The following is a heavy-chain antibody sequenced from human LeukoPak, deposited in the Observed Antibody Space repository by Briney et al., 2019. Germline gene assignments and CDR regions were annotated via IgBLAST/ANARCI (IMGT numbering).Heavy chain of an antibody. CDR2: IKEDGSEK. J-gene: IGHJ4*02. V-gene: IGHV3-7*03. CDR1: GFSFSNYW. CDR3: AKDRSMVRGVPIAYFDY. Sequence: GGSLRLSCVASGFSFSNYWMNWVRQAPGKGLEWVANIKEDGSEKYYVDSVKGRFTISRDNAKNSLYLQMSSLRAEDTAVYYCAKDRSMVRGVPIAYFDYWGQGTLVTVSS. D-gene: IGHD3-10*01.